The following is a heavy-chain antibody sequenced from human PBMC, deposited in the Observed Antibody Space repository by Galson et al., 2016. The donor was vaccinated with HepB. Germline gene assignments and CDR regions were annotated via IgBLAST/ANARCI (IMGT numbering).Heavy chain of an antibody. V-gene: IGHV3-30*18. CDR3: AKDHGCSYGYLAY. D-gene: IGHD5-18*01. CDR2: ISYDGSNE. CDR1: GFTFSTYG. Sequence: SLRLSCAASGFTFSTYGMHWVRQAPGKGLDWVAVISYDGSNEYYADSVKGRFTISRDNSKNTLYLQMNSLRAEDTAVYYCAKDHGCSYGYLAYWGQGTLVTVSS. J-gene: IGHJ4*02.